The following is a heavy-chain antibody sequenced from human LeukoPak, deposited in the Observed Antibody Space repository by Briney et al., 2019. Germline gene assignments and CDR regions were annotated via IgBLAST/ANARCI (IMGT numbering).Heavy chain of an antibody. CDR1: GYTFTDYY. CDR2: INPNTGGT. CDR3: ASYPRYSSSPPFDY. D-gene: IGHD6-19*01. Sequence: VASVKVSCKASGYTFTDYYMHWVRQAPGQGLEWMGWINPNTGGTNYAQKFQGRVTMTRDTTVSTAYMELSRLTSDDTAVYFCASYPRYSSSPPFDYWGQGTLVTVSS. J-gene: IGHJ4*02. V-gene: IGHV1-2*02.